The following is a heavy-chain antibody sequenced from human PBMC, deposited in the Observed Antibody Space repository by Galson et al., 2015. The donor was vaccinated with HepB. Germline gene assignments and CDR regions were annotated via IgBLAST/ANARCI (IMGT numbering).Heavy chain of an antibody. J-gene: IGHJ4*03. CDR1: GGTFSSYA. D-gene: IGHD6-6*01. CDR2: IIPIFGIA. Sequence: SVKVSCKASGGTFSSYAISWVRQAPGQGLEWMGGIIPIFGIANYAQKFQGRVTITADESTSTAYMELSSLRSEDTAVYYCAREANSEDIEYSSSSFDYWGQGTTVTVSS. V-gene: IGHV1-69*13. CDR3: AREANSEDIEYSSSSFDY.